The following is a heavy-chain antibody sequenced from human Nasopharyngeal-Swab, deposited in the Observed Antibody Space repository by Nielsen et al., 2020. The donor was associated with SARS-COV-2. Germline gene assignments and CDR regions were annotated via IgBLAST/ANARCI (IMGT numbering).Heavy chain of an antibody. CDR3: ARGRYYDILTGYLRVFYGMDV. CDR1: GYTFSSYD. Sequence: ASVKVSCKAAGYTFSSYDINWVRQATGQGLEWMGWMNANSGNTGYAQKFQGRVTMTRSTSISTAYMELSSLRSEDTAVYYCARGRYYDILTGYLRVFYGMDVWGQGTTVTVSS. J-gene: IGHJ6*02. D-gene: IGHD3-9*01. V-gene: IGHV1-8*01. CDR2: MNANSGNT.